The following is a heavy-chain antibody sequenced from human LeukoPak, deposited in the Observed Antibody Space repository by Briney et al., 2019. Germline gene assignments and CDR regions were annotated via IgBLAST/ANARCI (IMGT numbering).Heavy chain of an antibody. D-gene: IGHD6-6*01. CDR1: GYSISSGYY. J-gene: IGHJ4*02. V-gene: IGHV4-38-2*02. CDR2: IYHSGST. CDR3: ARDPVGRSSSGNY. Sequence: PSETLSLTCTVSGYSISSGYYWGWIRQPPGKGLEWIGSIYHSGSTYYNPSLKSRVTISVDTSKNQFSLKLSSVTAADTAVYYCARDPVGRSSSGNYWGQGTLVTVSS.